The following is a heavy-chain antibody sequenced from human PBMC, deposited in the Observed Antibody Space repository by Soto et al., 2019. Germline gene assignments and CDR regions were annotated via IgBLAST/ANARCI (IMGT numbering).Heavy chain of an antibody. CDR3: ARGAASPVGTVIQLWLRGDYYGMDV. V-gene: IGHV1-69*13. CDR1: GGTFSSYA. Sequence: SVKVSCKASGGTFSSYAIRWVRQAPGQGLEWMGGIIPIFGTANYAQKFQGRVTITADESTSTAYMELSSLRSEDTAVYYCARGAASPVGTVIQLWLRGDYYGMDVWGQGTTVTVYS. CDR2: IIPIFGTA. D-gene: IGHD5-18*01. J-gene: IGHJ6*02.